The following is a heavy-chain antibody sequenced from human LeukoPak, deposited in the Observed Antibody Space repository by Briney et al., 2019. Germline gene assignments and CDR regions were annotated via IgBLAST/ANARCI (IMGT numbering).Heavy chain of an antibody. CDR1: GGSISSYY. J-gene: IGHJ4*02. Sequence: KPSETLSLTCTVSGGSISSYYWSWIRQPAGKGLEWTGRIYTSGSTNYNPSLKSRVTMSVDTSKNQFSLKLSSVTAADTAVYYCARGYFDSSGYYYFDYWGQGTLVTVSS. CDR3: ARGYFDSSGYYYFDY. V-gene: IGHV4-4*07. D-gene: IGHD3-22*01. CDR2: IYTSGST.